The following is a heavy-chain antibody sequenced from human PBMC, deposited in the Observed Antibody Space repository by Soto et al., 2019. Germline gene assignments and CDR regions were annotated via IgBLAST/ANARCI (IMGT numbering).Heavy chain of an antibody. CDR1: GFTFSSYA. CDR3: ARGQYYYDSSGYYPYDY. J-gene: IGHJ4*02. D-gene: IGHD3-22*01. CDR2: ISYDGSNK. Sequence: GGSLRLSCAASGFTFSSYAMHWVCQAPGKGLEWVAVISYDGSNKYYADSVKGRFTISRDNSKNTLYLQMNSLRAEDTAVYYCARGQYYYDSSGYYPYDYWGQGTLVTVSS. V-gene: IGHV3-30-3*01.